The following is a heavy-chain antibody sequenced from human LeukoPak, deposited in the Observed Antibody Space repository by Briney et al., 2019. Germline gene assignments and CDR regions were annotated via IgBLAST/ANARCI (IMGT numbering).Heavy chain of an antibody. V-gene: IGHV4-4*07. CDR1: GGSISSYY. CDR3: ARDRYYYDSSGYRLFDY. Sequence: SETLSLTCTVSGGSISSYYWSWIRQPAGKGLEWIGRIYTSGSTNYNPSLKSRVTMSVDTSKNQFSLKLSSVTAADTAVYYCARDRYYYDSSGYRLFDYWGQGTLVTVSS. J-gene: IGHJ4*02. D-gene: IGHD3-22*01. CDR2: IYTSGST.